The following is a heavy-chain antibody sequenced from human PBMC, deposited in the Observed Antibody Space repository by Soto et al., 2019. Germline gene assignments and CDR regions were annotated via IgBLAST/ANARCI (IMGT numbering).Heavy chain of an antibody. Sequence: GGSLRLSCAASGFTFSNHAMIWVRQAPGKGLEWVSAISGSGGSTYYADSVKGRFTISRDNSKNTLYLQMNSLRAEDTAVYYCAKVPYDILTGYPYWGQGTLVTVSS. V-gene: IGHV3-23*01. CDR3: AKVPYDILTGYPY. D-gene: IGHD3-9*01. CDR1: GFTFSNHA. J-gene: IGHJ4*02. CDR2: ISGSGGST.